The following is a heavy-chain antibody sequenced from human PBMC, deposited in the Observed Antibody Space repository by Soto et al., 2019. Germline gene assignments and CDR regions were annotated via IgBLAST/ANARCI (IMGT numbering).Heavy chain of an antibody. V-gene: IGHV4-30-4*01. CDR1: GGSISSGDNY. CDR2: SGST. J-gene: IGHJ4*02. Sequence: SETLSLTCTVSGGSISSGDNYWSWIRQPPGKGLEWIGHSGSTNYSPSLKSRVTISVDTSKNQFSLKLSSVIAADTAVYYCARVTYSSSWFPFDFWGRGTLVTVSS. D-gene: IGHD6-13*01. CDR3: ARVTYSSSWFPFDF.